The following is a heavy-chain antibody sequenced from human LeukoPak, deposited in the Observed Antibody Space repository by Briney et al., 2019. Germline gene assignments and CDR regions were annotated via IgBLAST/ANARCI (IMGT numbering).Heavy chain of an antibody. V-gene: IGHV3-64D*06. CDR2: ISSNGGST. J-gene: IGHJ4*02. CDR1: GFTFSSYV. Sequence: GGSLRLSCSASGFTFSSYVMHWVRQAPGGGVEYVSAISSNGGSTYYADSARGRFTLSRENSKNHLYLQMRRLKAEDPAVYYCVKDSSSRYLDYWGQGTLLSVSS. D-gene: IGHD6-13*01. CDR3: VKDSSSRYLDY.